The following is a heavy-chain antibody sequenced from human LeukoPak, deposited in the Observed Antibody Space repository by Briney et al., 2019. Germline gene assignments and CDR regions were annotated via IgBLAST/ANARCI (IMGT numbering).Heavy chain of an antibody. CDR3: ARVKASFWSGYRPSWFDP. J-gene: IGHJ5*02. CDR1: GFTFSDYY. D-gene: IGHD3-3*01. CDR2: ISSSGSTI. V-gene: IGHV3-11*01. Sequence: PGGSLRLSCAASGFTFSDYYMSWIRQAPGKGLEGVSYISSSGSTIYYADSVKGRFTISRDNAKNSLYLQMNSLRAEDTAVYYCARVKASFWSGYRPSWFDPWGQGTLVTVSS.